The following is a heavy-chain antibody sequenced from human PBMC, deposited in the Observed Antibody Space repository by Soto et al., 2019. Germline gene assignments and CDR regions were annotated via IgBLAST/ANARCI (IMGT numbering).Heavy chain of an antibody. V-gene: IGHV3-23*01. CDR3: ARHGGALNWGADYMDV. D-gene: IGHD2-21*01. Sequence: GGSLRLSCAASGFTFSSYWMSWVRQAPGKGLEWVAGISISGKSIFYADSVKGRFTLSKDSSQSMLYLQMNSLRAEDTALYYCARHGGALNWGADYMDVWGKGAMVTVSS. J-gene: IGHJ6*03. CDR1: GFTFSSYW. CDR2: ISISGKSI.